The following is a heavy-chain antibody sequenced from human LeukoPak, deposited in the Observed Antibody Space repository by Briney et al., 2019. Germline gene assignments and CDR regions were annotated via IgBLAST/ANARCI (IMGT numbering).Heavy chain of an antibody. CDR2: IYYSGST. Sequence: SETLSLTCTVSGGSISSYYWSWIRQPPGKGLEWIGYIYYSGSTNYNPSLKSRVTISVDTSKNQFSLKPSSVTAADTAVYYCARGRITFAGVIRPGDVWGKGTTVTVSS. CDR1: GGSISSYY. J-gene: IGHJ6*04. V-gene: IGHV4-59*01. D-gene: IGHD3-16*02. CDR3: ARGRITFAGVIRPGDV.